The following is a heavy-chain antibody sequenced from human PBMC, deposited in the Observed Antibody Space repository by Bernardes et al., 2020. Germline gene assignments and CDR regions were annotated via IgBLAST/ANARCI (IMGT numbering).Heavy chain of an antibody. CDR2: INHSGST. CDR3: ARSDGSGRAFDY. CDR1: GGSFSGYY. V-gene: IGHV4-34*01. J-gene: IGHJ4*02. D-gene: IGHD3-10*01. Sequence: SETLSLTCAVYGGSFSGYYWSWIRQPPGKGLEWIGEINHSGSTNYNPSLKSRVTISVDTSKNQFSLKLSSVTAADTAVYYCARSDGSGRAFDYWGQGTLVTVSS.